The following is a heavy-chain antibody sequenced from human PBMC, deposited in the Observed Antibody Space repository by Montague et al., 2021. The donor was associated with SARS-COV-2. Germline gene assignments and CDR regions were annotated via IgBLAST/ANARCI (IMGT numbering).Heavy chain of an antibody. CDR1: GDSISSYY. Sequence: SETLSLTCAVSGDSISSYYWSWIRQSPGKGLEWIGYVNHTGSTKNTPSLKTRVTLSLDTPKNHFSLKLRSVTAADTAIYYCARAQNTCFIANCVNYFEVWGLGALVTVSS. J-gene: IGHJ4*02. CDR3: ARAQNTCFIANCVNYFEV. D-gene: IGHD1-1*01. CDR2: VNHTGST. V-gene: IGHV4-59*01.